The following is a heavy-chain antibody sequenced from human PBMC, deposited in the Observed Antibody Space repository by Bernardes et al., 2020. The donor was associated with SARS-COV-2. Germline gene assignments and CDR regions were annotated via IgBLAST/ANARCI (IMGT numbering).Heavy chain of an antibody. J-gene: IGHJ4*02. CDR3: ARHGAGEDLSYFDY. Sequence: TLSLTFTVSGGSISGYYLSWIRQAPEMRLEWIGYIDNRGNTKFNPSLKSRVTISVDTSKNQFSLKVTSVTAADTAMYYCARHGAGEDLSYFDYWGRGTLVTVSS. V-gene: IGHV4-59*01. D-gene: IGHD3-16*01. CDR1: GGSISGYY. CDR2: IDNRGNT.